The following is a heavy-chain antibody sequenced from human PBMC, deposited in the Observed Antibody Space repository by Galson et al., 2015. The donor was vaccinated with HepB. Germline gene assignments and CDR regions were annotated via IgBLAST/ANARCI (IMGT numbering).Heavy chain of an antibody. J-gene: IGHJ6*02. CDR3: AKGYSYGSPYGMDV. CDR1: GFTFSSCA. Sequence: SLRLSCAASGFTFSSCAMSWVRQAPGKGLEWVSAISGSGGSTYYADSVKGRFTISRDNSKNTLYLQMNSLRAEDTAVYYCAKGYSYGSPYGMDVWGQGTTVTVSS. D-gene: IGHD5-18*01. V-gene: IGHV3-23*01. CDR2: ISGSGGST.